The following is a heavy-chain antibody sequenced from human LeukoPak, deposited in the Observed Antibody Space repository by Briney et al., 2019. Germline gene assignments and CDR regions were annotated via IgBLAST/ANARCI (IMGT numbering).Heavy chain of an antibody. CDR3: AKDRAVGATPGGYFDY. CDR1: GFTFSSYA. CDR2: ISGSGGST. Sequence: GGSLRLSCAASGFTFSSYAMSWVSHAPGKGLEWVSAISGSGGSTYYADSVKGRFTISRDNSKNTLYLQMNSLRAEDTAVYYCAKDRAVGATPGGYFDYWGQGTLVTVSS. V-gene: IGHV3-23*01. J-gene: IGHJ4*02. D-gene: IGHD1-26*01.